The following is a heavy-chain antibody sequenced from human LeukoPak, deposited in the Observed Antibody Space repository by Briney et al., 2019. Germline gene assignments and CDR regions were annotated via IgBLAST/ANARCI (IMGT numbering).Heavy chain of an antibody. J-gene: IGHJ4*02. CDR1: GYTFTSYC. CDR2: INPSGGST. D-gene: IGHD2-8*01. CDR3: AREDCTNGVCYGGTVDY. V-gene: IGHV1-46*01. Sequence: GASVKVSCKASGYTFTSYCMHWVRQAPGQGLEWMGIINPSGGSTSYAQKFQGRVTMTRDTSTSTVYMELSSLRSEDTAVYYCAREDCTNGVCYGGTVDYWGQGTLVTVSS.